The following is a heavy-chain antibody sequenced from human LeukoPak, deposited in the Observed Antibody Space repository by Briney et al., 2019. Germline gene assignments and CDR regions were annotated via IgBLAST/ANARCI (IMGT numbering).Heavy chain of an antibody. D-gene: IGHD3-3*01. CDR1: GFTFSSYA. V-gene: IGHV3-23*01. Sequence: GGSLRLSCAASGFTFSSYAMSWVRQAPGKGLEWVSAISGSGGSTYYADSVKGRFTISRDNSKNTLYLQMNSLRAEDTAVYYCARDSPQLRFLEWLYNDAFDIWGQGTMVTVSS. CDR2: ISGSGGST. CDR3: ARDSPQLRFLEWLYNDAFDI. J-gene: IGHJ3*02.